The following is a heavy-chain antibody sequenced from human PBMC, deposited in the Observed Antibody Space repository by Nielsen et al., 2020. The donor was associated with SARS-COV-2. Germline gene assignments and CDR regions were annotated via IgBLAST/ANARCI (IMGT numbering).Heavy chain of an antibody. CDR1: GYTFTSYG. J-gene: IGHJ6*02. Sequence: ASVKVSCKASGYTFTSYGISWVRQAPGQGLEWMGWINTNTGNPTYAQGFTGRFVFSLDTSVSTAYLQISSLKAEDTAVYYCARDPLGAFPGMDVWGQGTTVTVSS. D-gene: IGHD3-16*01. CDR3: ARDPLGAFPGMDV. V-gene: IGHV7-4-1*02. CDR2: INTNTGNP.